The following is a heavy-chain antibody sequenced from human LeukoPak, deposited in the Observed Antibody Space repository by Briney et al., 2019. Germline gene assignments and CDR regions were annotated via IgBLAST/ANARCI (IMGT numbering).Heavy chain of an antibody. Sequence: PGGSLRLSCAASGFTVSSYGMSWVRQAPGKGLEWVSANSGSGGSTYYADSVKGRFTISRDKSKNTLYLQMNSLRAEDTAVYYCAKEEWGFGEFPLFMDVWGKGTTVTISS. D-gene: IGHD3-10*01. V-gene: IGHV3-23*01. J-gene: IGHJ6*03. CDR3: AKEEWGFGEFPLFMDV. CDR2: NSGSGGST. CDR1: GFTVSSYG.